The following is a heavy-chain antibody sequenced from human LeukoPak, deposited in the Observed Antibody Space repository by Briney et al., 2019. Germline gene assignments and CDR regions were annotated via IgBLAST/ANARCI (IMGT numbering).Heavy chain of an antibody. CDR1: GDSVSSNSAA. CDR3: ARGGQGDGYSADDAFDI. J-gene: IGHJ3*02. V-gene: IGHV6-1*01. CDR2: TYYRSKWYN. D-gene: IGHD5-24*01. Sequence: SQTLSLTCAISGDSVSSNSAAWNWIRQSPSRGLEWLGRTYYRSKWYNDYAVSVKSRITINPDTSKNQFSLQSNSVTPEDTAVYYCARGGQGDGYSADDAFDIWGQGTMVTVSS.